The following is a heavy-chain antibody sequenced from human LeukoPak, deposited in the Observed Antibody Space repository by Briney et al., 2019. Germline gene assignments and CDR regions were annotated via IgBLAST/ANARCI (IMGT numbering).Heavy chain of an antibody. Sequence: ASVKVSCKASGGTFSSYAISWVRQAPGQGLEWMGWISAYNGNTNYAQKLQGRVTMTTDTSTSTAYMELRSLRSDDTAVYYCARDGGDFWSGQSAFDIWGQGTMVTVSS. D-gene: IGHD3-3*01. V-gene: IGHV1-18*01. J-gene: IGHJ3*02. CDR2: ISAYNGNT. CDR3: ARDGGDFWSGQSAFDI. CDR1: GGTFSSYA.